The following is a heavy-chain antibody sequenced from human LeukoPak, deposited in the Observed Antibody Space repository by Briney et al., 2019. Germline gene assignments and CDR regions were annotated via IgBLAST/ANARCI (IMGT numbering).Heavy chain of an antibody. CDR3: AKWAWVTMIVVQGPLDAFDI. CDR2: IRSDGSNK. J-gene: IGHJ3*02. D-gene: IGHD3-22*01. CDR1: GFTFSTYG. Sequence: GGSLRLSCAASGFTFSTYGMHWVRQAPGKGLELVAFIRSDGSNKYYADSVKGRFTISRDNSKNTLYLQMNSLRAEDTAVYYCAKWAWVTMIVVQGPLDAFDIWGQGTMVTVSS. V-gene: IGHV3-30*02.